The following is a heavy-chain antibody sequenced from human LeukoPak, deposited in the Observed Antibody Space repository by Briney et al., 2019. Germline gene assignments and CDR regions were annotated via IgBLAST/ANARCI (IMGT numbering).Heavy chain of an antibody. J-gene: IGHJ4*02. CDR2: ISGSGGST. Sequence: GGSLRLSCAASGFTFSSYAMSWVRQAPGKGLEWVSAISGSGGSTYYADSVKGRFTISRDNSKNTLYLQMNSLRAEDTAIYYCAKHYSGPYSNYDYWGQGTLVTVSS. D-gene: IGHD4-11*01. CDR3: AKHYSGPYSNYDY. CDR1: GFTFSSYA. V-gene: IGHV3-23*01.